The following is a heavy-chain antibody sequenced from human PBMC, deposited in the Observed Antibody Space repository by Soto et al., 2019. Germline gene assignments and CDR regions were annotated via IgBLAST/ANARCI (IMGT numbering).Heavy chain of an antibody. CDR3: VKGYWKGDV. V-gene: IGHV3-23*01. D-gene: IGHD1-1*01. J-gene: IGHJ6*02. CDR1: GFTFSSYS. CDR2: ISGSGGSI. Sequence: GSLRLSCAASGFTFSSYSMNWVRQAPGKGLEWVSAISGSGGSIHYADSVKGRFTISRDNSKNTLYLQMNSLRDEDTAVYHCVKGYWKGDVWGQGTTVTVSS.